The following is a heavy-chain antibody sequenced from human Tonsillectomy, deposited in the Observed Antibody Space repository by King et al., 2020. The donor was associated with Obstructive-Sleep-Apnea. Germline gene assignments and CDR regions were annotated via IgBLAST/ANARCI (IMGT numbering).Heavy chain of an antibody. CDR2: INHSGST. Sequence: VQLQQWGAGLLKPSETLSLTCAVYGGSFSGYYWSWIRQPPGKGLEWIGEINHSGSTNYNPSLKSRVTISVDTSKNQFSLKLSSVTAADTAVYYCARGPAYYDYVWGSYRPFDYWGQGTLVTVSS. CDR1: GGSFSGYY. D-gene: IGHD3-16*02. CDR3: ARGPAYYDYVWGSYRPFDY. V-gene: IGHV4-34*01. J-gene: IGHJ4*02.